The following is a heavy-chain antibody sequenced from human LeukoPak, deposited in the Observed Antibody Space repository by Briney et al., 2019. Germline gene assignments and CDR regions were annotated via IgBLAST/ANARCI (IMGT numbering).Heavy chain of an antibody. J-gene: IGHJ4*02. CDR3: AREIAAASFPN. CDR1: GYTFTGYY. D-gene: IGHD6-13*01. Sequence: GASVKVSCKASGYTFTGYYMHRVRHAPVQGREWMAWINPNSGGTNYAQKFQGRVTMTRDTSISTAYMELSRLRSADTAVYYCAREIAAASFPNWGQGTLVTVSS. CDR2: INPNSGGT. V-gene: IGHV1-2*02.